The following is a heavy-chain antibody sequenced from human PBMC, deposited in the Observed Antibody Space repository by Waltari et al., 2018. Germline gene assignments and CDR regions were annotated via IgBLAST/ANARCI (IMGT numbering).Heavy chain of an antibody. Sequence: QVLLQQWGAGLLKHSETLSLTCAVYGGYFSGYYWTWIRQPPGKGLEWIGEIHQSGSTNYNPFLKSRFTMSVDTSKNQFSLNLSSVTAADTAVYYCARGRNYTGHLPDYWGQVNMVTFSS. CDR2: IHQSGST. D-gene: IGHD1-7*01. J-gene: IGHJ4*02. V-gene: IGHV4-34*01. CDR1: GGYFSGYY. CDR3: ARGRNYTGHLPDY.